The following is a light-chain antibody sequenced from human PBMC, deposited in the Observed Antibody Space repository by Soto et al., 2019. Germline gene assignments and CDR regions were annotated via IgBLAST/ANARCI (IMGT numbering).Light chain of an antibody. CDR1: QSLVHSDGTTY. V-gene: IGKV2-30*02. J-gene: IGKJ2*01. CDR2: KVS. CDR3: MQGTFWPYT. Sequence: VMTQSPLSLTVTLGQPASISCRSSQSLVHSDGTTYLHWLQQRPGQSPRRLIYKVSNRDSGVPDRFSGSGSATDFTLKISRVEAEDVGIYYCMQGTFWPYTFGQGTKLEIK.